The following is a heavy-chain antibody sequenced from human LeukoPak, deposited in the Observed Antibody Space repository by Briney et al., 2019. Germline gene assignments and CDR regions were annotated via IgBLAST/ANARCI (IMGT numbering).Heavy chain of an antibody. CDR3: ARDYGNNWFDP. V-gene: IGHV4-34*09. J-gene: IGHJ5*02. CDR2: INHSGST. D-gene: IGHD4-17*01. Sequence: ASETLSLTCAVYGGSFSGYYWSWIRQPPGKGLEWIGEINHSGSTNYNPSLRSRVSISVDTSKNQFSLKLSSVTAADTAMYYCARDYGNNWFDPWGQGTLVTVSS. CDR1: GGSFSGYY.